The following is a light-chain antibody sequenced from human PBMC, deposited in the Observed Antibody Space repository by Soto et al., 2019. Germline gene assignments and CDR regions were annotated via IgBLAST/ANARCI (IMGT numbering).Light chain of an antibody. CDR2: DAS. Sequence: DIQMTQSPSSLSASVGDRVTITCQASQDISHYLNWYQQKPGKAPILLIYDASNLETGVPSRFSGSGSGTDFTFTITSLQPEDIGTYYCQQYDNLLRTFGPGTKVNIK. CDR1: QDISHY. V-gene: IGKV1-33*01. CDR3: QQYDNLLRT. J-gene: IGKJ3*01.